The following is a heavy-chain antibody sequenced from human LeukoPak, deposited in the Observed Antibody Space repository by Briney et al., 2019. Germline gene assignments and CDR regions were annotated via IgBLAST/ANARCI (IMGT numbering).Heavy chain of an antibody. D-gene: IGHD4-23*01. CDR1: GSISSYY. J-gene: IGHJ4*02. Sequence: MTSETLSLTCIVSGSISSYYWTWIRQPPGKGPEWIGHSYFTGNPNYNPSLKSRVTISVDPPKNQFSLKLTSVTAADTAVYYCAGLRSTVAWASFDYWGQGTLVTVSS. CDR2: SYFTGNP. V-gene: IGHV4-59*08. CDR3: AGLRSTVAWASFDY.